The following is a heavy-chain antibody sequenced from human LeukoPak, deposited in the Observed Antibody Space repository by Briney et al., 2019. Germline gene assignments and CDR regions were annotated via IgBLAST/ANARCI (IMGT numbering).Heavy chain of an antibody. CDR1: GFIFSSYW. CDR3: ARRVVVPAAPYYFDY. J-gene: IGHJ4*02. D-gene: IGHD2-2*01. CDR2: INSDGSST. Sequence: PGGSLRLSSAASGFIFSSYWMRWVRQAPGKGLVWVSRINSDGSSTSYADSVKGRFTISRDNAKNTLYLQMNSLRAEDTAVYYCARRVVVPAAPYYFDYWGQGTLVTVSS. V-gene: IGHV3-74*01.